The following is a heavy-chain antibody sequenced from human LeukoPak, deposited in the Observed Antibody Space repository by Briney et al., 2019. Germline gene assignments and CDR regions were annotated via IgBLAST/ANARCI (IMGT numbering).Heavy chain of an antibody. CDR3: ARRTGYNFDY. V-gene: IGHV3-33*01. CDR2: IWFDGSNK. J-gene: IGHJ4*02. D-gene: IGHD2-8*02. CDR1: GFTFSTHG. Sequence: GRSLRLSCVTSGFTFSTHGMHWVRQAPGKGLEWVAVIWFDGSNKYYADSVKDRFTISRDNSKDTFYLQMNSLRAEDTAVYYCARRTGYNFDYWGQGTLVTVSS.